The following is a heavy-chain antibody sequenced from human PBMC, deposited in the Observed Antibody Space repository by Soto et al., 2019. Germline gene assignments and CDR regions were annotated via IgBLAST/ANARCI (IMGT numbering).Heavy chain of an antibody. CDR3: AGVGLTGTTFRGFDY. CDR1: GFTFSIYG. CDR2: IWFDGSNK. J-gene: IGHJ4*02. V-gene: IGHV3-33*01. Sequence: QVQLVESGGGVVQPGRSLRLSCAASGFTFSIYGMHWVRQAPGKGLEWVALIWFDGSNKYYADSVKGRFTISRDNSKNTLYLQMNSLRAEDTAVYYCAGVGLTGTTFRGFDYWGQGTLVTVSS. D-gene: IGHD1-20*01.